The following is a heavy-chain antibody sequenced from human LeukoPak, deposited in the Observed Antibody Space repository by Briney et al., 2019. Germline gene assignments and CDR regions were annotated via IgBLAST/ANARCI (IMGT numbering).Heavy chain of an antibody. J-gene: IGHJ3*02. V-gene: IGHV3-23*01. CDR3: ARVQGLIDPFDI. CDR2: IIRSGEHT. CDR1: GLTLSNSA. Sequence: GGSLRLSSAASGLTLSNSAMGWVRQAPGKGLEWVSVIIRSGEHTYYADSVKGRFTVSSDSSKNTMYVQMNSLRAEDTAIYYCARVQGLIDPFDIWGQGTLVTVSS. D-gene: IGHD6-19*01.